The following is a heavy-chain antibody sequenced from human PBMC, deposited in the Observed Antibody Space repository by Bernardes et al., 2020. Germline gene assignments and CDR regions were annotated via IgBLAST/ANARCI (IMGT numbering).Heavy chain of an antibody. CDR2: ISGSGGST. CDR3: ARATLYIVVVPAAMWGLDY. CDR1: GFTFSSYA. Sequence: GGSLRLSCAASGFTFSSYAMSWVRQAPGKGLEWVSAISGSGGSTYYADSVKGRFTISRDNSKNTLYLQMNSLRAEDTAVYYCARATLYIVVVPAAMWGLDYWGQGTLVTVSS. D-gene: IGHD2-2*01. V-gene: IGHV3-23*01. J-gene: IGHJ4*02.